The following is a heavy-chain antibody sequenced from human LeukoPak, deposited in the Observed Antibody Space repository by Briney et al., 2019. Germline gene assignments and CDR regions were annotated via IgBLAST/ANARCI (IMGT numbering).Heavy chain of an antibody. V-gene: IGHV3-48*02. CDR2: ITASGTAM. CDR3: ASSGSYRFDY. CDR1: GFTFSSYS. J-gene: IGHJ4*02. D-gene: IGHD1-26*01. Sequence: GGSLRLSCAASGFTFSSYSMNWVRQAPGKGLEWVSHITASGTAMFYADSEKGRFTISRDNAKNSLYLQMNSLRDEDTAVYYCASSGSYRFDYWGQGTLVTVSS.